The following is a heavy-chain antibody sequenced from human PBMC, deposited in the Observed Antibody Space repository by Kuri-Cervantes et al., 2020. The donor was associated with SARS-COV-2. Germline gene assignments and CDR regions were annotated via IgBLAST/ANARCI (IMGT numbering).Heavy chain of an antibody. D-gene: IGHD1-26*01. Sequence: SETLSLTCAVSGYSISSGYYWGWIRQPPGKGLEWIGSIYHSGSTYYNPSLKSRVTISADTSKNLFSLNLNSVTAADTTVYFCARLRGSGSYGDYWGQGILVTVSS. J-gene: IGHJ4*02. V-gene: IGHV4-38-2*01. CDR1: GYSISSGYY. CDR3: ARLRGSGSYGDY. CDR2: IYHSGST.